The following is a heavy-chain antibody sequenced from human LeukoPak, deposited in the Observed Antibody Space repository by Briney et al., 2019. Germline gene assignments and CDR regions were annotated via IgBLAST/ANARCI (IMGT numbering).Heavy chain of an antibody. CDR2: IHFSGTT. J-gene: IGHJ4*02. Sequence: SETLSLTCTVSGDSISSSGYYWGWIRQPPGKGLEWIGIIHFSGTTYYNPSLRSRVTISVDTSKNQFSLKLTSVTAADTAVYYCARFRGVVSSSLLDFWGQGTLVTVSS. CDR1: GDSISSSGYY. D-gene: IGHD3-10*01. V-gene: IGHV4-39*01. CDR3: ARFRGVVSSSLLDF.